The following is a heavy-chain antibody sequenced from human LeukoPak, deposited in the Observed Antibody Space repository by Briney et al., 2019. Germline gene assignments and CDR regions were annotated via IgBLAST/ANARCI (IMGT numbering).Heavy chain of an antibody. CDR1: GFTFGSYA. Sequence: GGSLRLSCAASGFTFGSYAMHWVRQAPGKGLEYVSAISSNGGSTYYANSVKGRFTISRDNSKNTLYLQMGSLRAEDMAVYYCAREGPLRLGELSLSHWGQGTLVTVSS. V-gene: IGHV3-64*01. D-gene: IGHD3-16*02. CDR2: ISSNGGST. J-gene: IGHJ4*02. CDR3: AREGPLRLGELSLSH.